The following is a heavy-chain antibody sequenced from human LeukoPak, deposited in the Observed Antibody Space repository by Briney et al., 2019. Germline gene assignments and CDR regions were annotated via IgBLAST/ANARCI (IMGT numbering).Heavy chain of an antibody. D-gene: IGHD2-2*03. CDR3: ARVPYGSSPHIDY. CDR2: INWNGGRK. Sequence: GGSLRLSCAASGFTFDEYALSWVRQVPGKGLEWVSGINWNGGRKDYADSVKGRFTISRDNAKKYLYLQMNSLRVEDTAVYYCARVPYGSSPHIDYWGQGTLVTVSS. J-gene: IGHJ4*02. CDR1: GFTFDEYA. V-gene: IGHV3-20*04.